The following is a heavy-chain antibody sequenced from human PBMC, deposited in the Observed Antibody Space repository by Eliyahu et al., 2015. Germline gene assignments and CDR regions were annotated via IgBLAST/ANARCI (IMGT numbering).Heavy chain of an antibody. J-gene: IGHJ4*02. Sequence: QVQLQESGPGLVKPSQTLSLXCXVSGXSISSGDYYWSWIRQPPGKGLEWIGYIYYSGSTYYNPSLKSRVTISVDTSKNQFSLKLSSVTAADTAVYYCARAPTTVTNFDYWGQGTLVTVSS. V-gene: IGHV4-30-4*01. CDR3: ARAPTTVTNFDY. D-gene: IGHD4-11*01. CDR2: IYYSGST. CDR1: GXSISSGDYY.